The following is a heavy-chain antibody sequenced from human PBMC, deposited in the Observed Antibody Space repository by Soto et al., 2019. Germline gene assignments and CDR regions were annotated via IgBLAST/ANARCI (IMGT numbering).Heavy chain of an antibody. V-gene: IGHV4-31*03. CDR3: ARTHSTYYYDSSGYSDYFDY. CDR1: GGSISSGGYY. CDR2: IYYSGST. J-gene: IGHJ4*02. Sequence: TSETLSLTCTVSGGSISSGGYYWSWIRQHPGKGLEWIGYIYYSGSTYYNPSLKSRVTISVDTSKNQFSLKLSSVTAADTAVYYCARTHSTYYYDSSGYSDYFDYWGQGTLVTVSS. D-gene: IGHD3-22*01.